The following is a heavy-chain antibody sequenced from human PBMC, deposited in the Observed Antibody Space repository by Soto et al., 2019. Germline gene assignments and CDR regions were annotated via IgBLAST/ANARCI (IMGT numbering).Heavy chain of an antibody. D-gene: IGHD3-10*01. CDR2: IYHSGST. CDR3: AKTMVRGISTFYFDY. CDR1: GGSISSGGYS. J-gene: IGHJ4*02. V-gene: IGHV4-30-2*01. Sequence: TSETLSLTCAVSGGSISSGGYSWSWIRQPPGKGLEWIGYIYHSGSTYYNPSLKSRVTISVDRSKNQFSLKLSSVAAADTAVYYCAKTMVRGISTFYFDYWGQGTLVTVSS.